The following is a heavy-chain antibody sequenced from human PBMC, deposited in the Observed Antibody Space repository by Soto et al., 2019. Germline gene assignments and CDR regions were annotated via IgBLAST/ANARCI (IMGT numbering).Heavy chain of an antibody. CDR2: IKTKSDGAVT. CDR3: AREWFGDFV. CDR1: GPTLSDAW. Sequence: EMQLVESGGGLVKPGGSLRLSCVGSGPTLSDAWMNWVRQIPGKGPEWVGRIKTKSDGAVTDYAALAKGRFTISRDDSENTVYLQMNSLKTEDTAVYYCAREWFGDFVWGQGTLVTVSS. J-gene: IGHJ4*02. V-gene: IGHV3-15*05. D-gene: IGHD3-10*01.